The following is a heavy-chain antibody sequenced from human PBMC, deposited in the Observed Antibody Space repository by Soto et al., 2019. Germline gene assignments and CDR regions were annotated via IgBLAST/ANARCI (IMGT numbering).Heavy chain of an antibody. D-gene: IGHD3-16*01. CDR2: IRAYNGDT. J-gene: IGHJ6*02. Sequence: ASVKVSCKTSGYTFTAYDIYWVRRAPGQGLEWMGWIRAYNGDTNYAQKFQTRVTMTTDKSTDTSYMDLRSLTSDDTAIYYCARAGTAPHQYYGLDVSGQGTTVTGSS. CDR1: GYTFTAYD. CDR3: ARAGTAPHQYYGLDV. V-gene: IGHV1-18*01.